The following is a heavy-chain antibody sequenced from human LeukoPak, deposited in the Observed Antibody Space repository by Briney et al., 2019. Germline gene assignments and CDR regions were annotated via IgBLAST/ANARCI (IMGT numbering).Heavy chain of an antibody. J-gene: IGHJ4*02. V-gene: IGHV3-23*01. CDR1: RFTFSTYA. CDR2: ISGSGGST. Sequence: PGGSLRLSCAASRFTFSTYAMSWVRQAPGKGLEWVSAISGSGGSTYYADSVKGRFTISRDNSKNTLYLQMNSLRAEDTAVYYCAKLTYGDYVAVGWGQGTLVTVSS. CDR3: AKLTYGDYVAVG. D-gene: IGHD4-17*01.